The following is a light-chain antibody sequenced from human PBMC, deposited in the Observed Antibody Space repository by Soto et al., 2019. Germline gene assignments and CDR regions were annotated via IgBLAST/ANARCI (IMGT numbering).Light chain of an antibody. CDR2: DAS. CDR3: QQANSFPIT. V-gene: IGKV1D-12*01. J-gene: IGKJ5*01. CDR1: QGISRW. Sequence: DIQLTQSPSSVSASVGDRVTITCLSSQGISRWLACYQQQLGKAPNLLIYDASTLQSGVTSRFGGGGSGADFILTISSLHPEDFATYYCQQANSFPITFGQGTRLEIK.